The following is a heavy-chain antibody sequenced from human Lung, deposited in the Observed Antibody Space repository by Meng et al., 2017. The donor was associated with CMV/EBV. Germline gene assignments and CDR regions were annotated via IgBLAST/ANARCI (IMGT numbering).Heavy chain of an antibody. CDR2: IYSGGST. V-gene: IGHV3-53*01. CDR3: ARADCSSTSCYKFAFDI. D-gene: IGHD2-2*02. Sequence: SXAASGFTVSSNYMSWVRQAPGKGLEWVSVIYSGGSTYYADSVKGRFTISRDNSKNTLYLQMNSLRAEDTAVYYCARADCSSTSCYKFAFDIWGQGXMVTVSS. J-gene: IGHJ3*02. CDR1: GFTVSSNY.